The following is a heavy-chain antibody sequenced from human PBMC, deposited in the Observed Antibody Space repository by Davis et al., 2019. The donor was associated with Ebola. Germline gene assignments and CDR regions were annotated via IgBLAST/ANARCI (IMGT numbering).Heavy chain of an antibody. J-gene: IGHJ6*04. V-gene: IGHV1-46*01. CDR1: GYTFTSYY. CDR3: AREEIVVVAATNYYYGMDV. D-gene: IGHD2-15*01. Sequence: ASVKVSCKASGYTFTSYYMHWVRQAPGQGLEWMGIINPSEGNTNYAQKFQGRVTVTRDTSTSTVYMELSSLRSEDTAVYYCAREEIVVVAATNYYYGMDVWGKGTTVTVSS. CDR2: INPSEGNT.